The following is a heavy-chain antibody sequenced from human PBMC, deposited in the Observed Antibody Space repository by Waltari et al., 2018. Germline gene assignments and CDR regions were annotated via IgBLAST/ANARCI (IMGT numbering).Heavy chain of an antibody. D-gene: IGHD5-18*01. CDR3: AKDPRSYGGYQYYFDY. Sequence: EVQLLESGGGLVQPGGSLRLSCAASGFTFSSYAMSWAPHAPGKGLEWVSAIDGSGGSTYYAESVKCRFTISGDKAKKAVELQMNRLRAEDTAVYYCAKDPRSYGGYQYYFDYWGQGTLVTVSS. V-gene: IGHV3-23*01. J-gene: IGHJ4*02. CDR1: GFTFSSYA. CDR2: IDGSGGST.